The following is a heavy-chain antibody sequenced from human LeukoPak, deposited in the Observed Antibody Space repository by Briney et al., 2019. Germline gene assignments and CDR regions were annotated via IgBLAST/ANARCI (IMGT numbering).Heavy chain of an antibody. Sequence: PGGSLRLSCVASGFTFSTYWMHWVRQAPAKGLVWVSRIKSDGSTNYADSVKGRFTISRDNAKNTVSLQMNSLRAEDTGVYFCARAPSEIGGYYPEYFRHWGQGTLVTVSS. D-gene: IGHD3-22*01. CDR1: GFTFSTYW. CDR2: IKSDGST. V-gene: IGHV3-74*01. CDR3: ARAPSEIGGYYPEYFRH. J-gene: IGHJ1*01.